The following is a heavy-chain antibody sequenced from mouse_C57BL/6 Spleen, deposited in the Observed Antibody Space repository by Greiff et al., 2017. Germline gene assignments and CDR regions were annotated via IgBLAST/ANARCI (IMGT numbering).Heavy chain of an antibody. CDR2: INPSTGGT. CDR3: ARTYDDYDVNYAMDY. CDR1: GYSFTGYY. D-gene: IGHD2-4*01. Sequence: VQLKQSGPELVKPGASVKISCKASGYSFTGYYMNWVKQSPEKSLEWIGEINPSTGGTTYNQKFKAKATLTVDKSSSTAYMQLKSLTSEDSAVYYCARTYDDYDVNYAMDYWGQGTSVTVSS. J-gene: IGHJ4*01. V-gene: IGHV1-42*01.